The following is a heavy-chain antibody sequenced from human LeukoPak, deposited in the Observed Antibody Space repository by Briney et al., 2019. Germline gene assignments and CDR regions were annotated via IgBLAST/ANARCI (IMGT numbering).Heavy chain of an antibody. V-gene: IGHV4-4*02. CDR3: ARHVRANRAAGTNGAFDI. J-gene: IGHJ3*02. Sequence: SETLSLTCAVSGASIGSETWWNWVRQPPGKGLEWIGEIYHGGAANYNPSLKNRVIISLDKSKNQFFLELTSVTAVDTAVYYCARHVRANRAAGTNGAFDIWGQGTMVTVSS. CDR1: GASIGSETW. CDR2: IYHGGAA. D-gene: IGHD6-13*01.